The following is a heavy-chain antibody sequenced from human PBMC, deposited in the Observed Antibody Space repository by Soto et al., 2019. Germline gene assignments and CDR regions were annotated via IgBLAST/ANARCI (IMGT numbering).Heavy chain of an antibody. D-gene: IGHD2-15*01. CDR1: GFTFSSYG. J-gene: IGHJ3*02. Sequence: GGSLRLSCAASGFTFSSYGMHWVRQAPGKGLEWVALIWFDGSDKYYTESVKGRFTISRDNSKSTLYLQMNSLRAEDAAVYYCARLYCSASSCYSVGAFDIRGQGTMVTVSS. V-gene: IGHV3-33*01. CDR3: ARLYCSASSCYSVGAFDI. CDR2: IWFDGSDK.